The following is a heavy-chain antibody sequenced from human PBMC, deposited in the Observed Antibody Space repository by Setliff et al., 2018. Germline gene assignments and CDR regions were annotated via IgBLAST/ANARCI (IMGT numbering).Heavy chain of an antibody. D-gene: IGHD3-16*01. CDR1: GGSISTGNYH. J-gene: IGHJ4*02. CDR2: IYFNGDT. Sequence: SETLSLTCNVSGGSISTGNYHWGWVRQSPGKGLEWIANIYFNGDTVKQPFLKSRVTISIDTSKNQFSLGLSSVIVADSATYYCVRVRVVQGYYEFDSWGQGALVTVSA. CDR3: VRVRVVQGYYEFDS. V-gene: IGHV4-39*07.